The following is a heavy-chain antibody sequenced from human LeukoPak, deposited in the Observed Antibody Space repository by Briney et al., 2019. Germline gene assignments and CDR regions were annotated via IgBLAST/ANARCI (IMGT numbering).Heavy chain of an antibody. D-gene: IGHD3-10*01. V-gene: IGHV3-30*18. J-gene: IGHJ4*02. CDR2: ISYDGSNK. CDR1: GFTFSSYG. Sequence: GGSLRFSCAASGFTFSSYGMHWVRQAPGKGLEWVAVISYDGSNKYYADSVKGRFTISRDNSKNTLYLQMNSLRAEDTALYYCAKGYYYGSGSWGQGTLVTVSS. CDR3: AKGYYYGSGS.